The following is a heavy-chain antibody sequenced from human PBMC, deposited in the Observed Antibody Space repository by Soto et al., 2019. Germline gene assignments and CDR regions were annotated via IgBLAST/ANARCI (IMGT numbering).Heavy chain of an antibody. CDR1: GDSINNRSYY. CDR3: ARQRTSVVTQAYFDS. Sequence: SETLSLTCIVTGDSINNRSYYWGWIRQPPGKGLEWIGSIYYSGSTYNNPSLKSRVSMSVDTSKNQFSLKLRSVTAADTALYYCARQRTSVVTQAYFDSWGQGSLVTVSS. J-gene: IGHJ4*02. V-gene: IGHV4-39*01. CDR2: IYYSGST. D-gene: IGHD2-21*02.